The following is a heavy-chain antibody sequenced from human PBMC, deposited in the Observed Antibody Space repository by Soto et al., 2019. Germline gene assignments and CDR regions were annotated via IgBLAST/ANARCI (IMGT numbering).Heavy chain of an antibody. V-gene: IGHV3-30-3*01. CDR1: GFTFSSYA. J-gene: IGHJ4*02. D-gene: IGHD3-9*01. CDR3: VREYYDILPGSYMFHY. Sequence: GGSLRLSCAASGFTFSSYAMHGVRQAPGKGLEWVAVISHDGSNKYYADSVKGRFTISRDNSKNTLYLTMNSLIAEDLAVYYCVREYYDILPGSYMFHYWGPGTLVTASS. CDR2: ISHDGSNK.